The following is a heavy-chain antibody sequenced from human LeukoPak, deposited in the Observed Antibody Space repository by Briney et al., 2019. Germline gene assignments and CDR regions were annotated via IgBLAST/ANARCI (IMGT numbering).Heavy chain of an antibody. Sequence: PGGSLRLSCAASGFTVSSNYMSWVRQAPGKGLEWVSVIYSGGSTYYADSVKGRFTISRDNSKNTLYLQMNSLRAEDTAVYYCAKSGSYYVFDYWGQGTLVTVSS. CDR1: GFTVSSNY. J-gene: IGHJ4*02. V-gene: IGHV3-66*01. CDR2: IYSGGST. CDR3: AKSGSYYVFDY. D-gene: IGHD1-26*01.